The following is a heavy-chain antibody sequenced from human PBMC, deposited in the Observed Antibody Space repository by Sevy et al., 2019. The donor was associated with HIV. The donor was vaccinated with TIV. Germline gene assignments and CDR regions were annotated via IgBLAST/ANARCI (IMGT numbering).Heavy chain of an antibody. Sequence: GGSLRLSCAASGFTFSSYAMSWVRQAPGKGLEWVSAISGSGGSTYYADSVKGRFTISRDNSKNTLYLQMSSLRAEDTAVYYCAILYTVGYCSGGSCYPGYWGQGTLVTVSS. CDR1: GFTFSSYA. D-gene: IGHD2-15*01. CDR2: ISGSGGST. CDR3: AILYTVGYCSGGSCYPGY. V-gene: IGHV3-23*01. J-gene: IGHJ4*02.